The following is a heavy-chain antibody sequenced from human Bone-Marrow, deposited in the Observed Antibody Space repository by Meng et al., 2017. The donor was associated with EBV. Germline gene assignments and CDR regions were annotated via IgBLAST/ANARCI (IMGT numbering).Heavy chain of an antibody. J-gene: IGHJ5*02. D-gene: IGHD2-2*01. V-gene: IGHV4-61*01. CDR3: ARADCSSTSCYDSRGWFDP. CDR2: IHYSGST. Sequence: VQLQESGPGVGKPSETLSLTCSVSGGSVRSGSYYWSWIRQPPGKGLEWIGYIHYSGSTNYNPSLKSRVTISVDTSKNQFSLKLSSVTAANTAVYYCARADCSSTSCYDSRGWFDPWGQGTLVTVSS. CDR1: GGSVRSGSYY.